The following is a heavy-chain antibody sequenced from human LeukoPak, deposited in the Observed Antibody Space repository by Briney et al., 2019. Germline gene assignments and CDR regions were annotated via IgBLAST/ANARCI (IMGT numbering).Heavy chain of an antibody. V-gene: IGHV1-18*01. CDR1: GYSFTSYG. D-gene: IGHD2-2*01. CDR2: ISGSTGNT. Sequence: ASVKVSCKASGYSFTSYGITWVREAPGQGPEWMGWISGSTGNTHYAQNVQGRVTMTTDTATSTAYMELRSLGPDDTAVYYCARVGRDCCRINCYWEDWFDPWGQGTLVIVSA. CDR3: ARVGRDCCRINCYWEDWFDP. J-gene: IGHJ5*02.